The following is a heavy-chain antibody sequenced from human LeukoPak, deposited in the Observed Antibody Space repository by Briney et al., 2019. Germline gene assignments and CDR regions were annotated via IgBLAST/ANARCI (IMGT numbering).Heavy chain of an antibody. D-gene: IGHD2-2*02. CDR1: GFSLRTSGVG. J-gene: IGHJ3*01. V-gene: IGHV2-5*02. CDR2: IYWDDVK. Sequence: SGPTLVNPTETLTLTCTFSGFSLRTSGVGVGWIRQPPGKALEWLALIYWDDVKRYSPSLKSRLTITKDTSKNQVVLTMTNVDPVDTATYYCAHRDLYCSSASCYSADAFDLWGQGTMVTVSS. CDR3: AHRDLYCSSASCYSADAFDL.